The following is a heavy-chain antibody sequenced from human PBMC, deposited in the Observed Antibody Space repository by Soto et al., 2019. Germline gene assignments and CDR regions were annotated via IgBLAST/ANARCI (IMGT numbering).Heavy chain of an antibody. D-gene: IGHD6-19*01. Sequence: QVTLKESGPVLVKPTETLTLRCTVSGLSITDSEMGVSWIRQPPGQPLEWLAHIDSSGEKSYRTFLKSRPASCKDTSKSQIVLTMTNMDPADTATYYCARRHLAVAVSPWFDPWGQGIPVTVSS. J-gene: IGHJ5*02. CDR3: ARRHLAVAVSPWFDP. CDR1: GLSITDSEMG. CDR2: IDSSGEK. V-gene: IGHV2-26*01.